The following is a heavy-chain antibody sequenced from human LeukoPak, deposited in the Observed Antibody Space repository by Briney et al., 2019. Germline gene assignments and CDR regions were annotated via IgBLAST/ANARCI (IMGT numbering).Heavy chain of an antibody. CDR1: GFTFTTYW. V-gene: IGHV3-74*01. D-gene: IGHD3-10*01. Sequence: GGSLRLSCAAFGFTFTTYWMSWVRQAPGKGLVWVSRINSDGSSTSYADSMKGRFTISRDNAKNTLYLQMNSLRAEDTVVYYCAKDSHGSGRTPYNWFDPWGQGTLVTVSS. CDR2: INSDGSST. CDR3: AKDSHGSGRTPYNWFDP. J-gene: IGHJ5*02.